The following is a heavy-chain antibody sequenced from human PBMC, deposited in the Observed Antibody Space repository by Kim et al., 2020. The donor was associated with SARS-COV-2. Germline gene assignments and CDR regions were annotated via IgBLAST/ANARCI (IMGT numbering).Heavy chain of an antibody. CDR3: ARWGGYYYGSGSYPYFDY. CDR1: GGSISSYY. D-gene: IGHD3-10*01. CDR2: IYYSGST. V-gene: IGHV4-59*08. Sequence: SETLSLTCTVSGGSISSYYWSWIRQPPGKGLEWIGYIYYSGSTNYNPSLKSRVTISVDTSKNQFSLKLSSVTAADTAVYYCARWGGYYYGSGSYPYFDYWGQGTLVTVSS. J-gene: IGHJ4*02.